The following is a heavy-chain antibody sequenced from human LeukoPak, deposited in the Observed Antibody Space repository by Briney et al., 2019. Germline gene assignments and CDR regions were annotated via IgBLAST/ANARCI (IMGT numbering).Heavy chain of an antibody. Sequence: TGGSLRLSCAASGFTVGSNTMSWVRQAPGKGLEWVSIIYSGGSTSYADSVKGRFTISRDNSKNTLYLQMNSLRTEDTAVYYCARGGSYFVISGYCFYWGQGTLVTVSS. CDR3: ARGGSYFVISGYCFY. D-gene: IGHD3-22*01. CDR1: GFTVGSNT. J-gene: IGHJ4*02. V-gene: IGHV3-66*01. CDR2: IYSGGST.